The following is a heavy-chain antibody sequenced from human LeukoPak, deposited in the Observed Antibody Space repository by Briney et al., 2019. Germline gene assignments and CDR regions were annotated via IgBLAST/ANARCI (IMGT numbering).Heavy chain of an antibody. CDR1: GFTFSGSA. Sequence: GGSLKLSCAASGFTFSGSAMHWVRQASGKGLEWVGRIRSKANSYATAYAASVKGRFTISRDDSKNTAYLQMNSLKTEDTAVYYCTRDTIFGVAYQYEYYYMNVWGKGTTVTVSS. D-gene: IGHD3-3*01. V-gene: IGHV3-73*01. J-gene: IGHJ6*03. CDR3: TRDTIFGVAYQYEYYYMNV. CDR2: IRSKANSYAT.